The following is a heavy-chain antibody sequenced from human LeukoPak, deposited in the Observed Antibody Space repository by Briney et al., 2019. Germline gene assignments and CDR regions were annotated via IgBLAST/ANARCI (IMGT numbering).Heavy chain of an antibody. CDR3: AKRMIRGVNHDAFDL. CDR1: XFTFSRYA. CDR2: VSGSGGST. J-gene: IGHJ3*01. D-gene: IGHD3-10*01. V-gene: IGHV3-23*01. Sequence: LXCAAXXFTFSRYAMSWVRQAPGKGLEWVSAVSGSGGSTYYADSVKGLFTISRDNSKNTLYLQMNSLRAEDTAVYYCAKRMIRGVNHDAFDLWGQGTMVTVSS.